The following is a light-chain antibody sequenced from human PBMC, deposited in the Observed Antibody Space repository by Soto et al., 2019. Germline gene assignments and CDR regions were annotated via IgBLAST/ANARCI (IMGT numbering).Light chain of an antibody. CDR1: QSVSSSY. CDR3: QQRQYGPPIT. Sequence: EIVLTQSPGTLSLSPGERSTLSCMASQSVSSSYLAWYQQKPGQAPRLLIYGASSRATGIPDRFSGSGSGTDFTLTISRLEPEDFAIYYCQQRQYGPPITFGQGTRLEIK. CDR2: GAS. V-gene: IGKV3D-20*02. J-gene: IGKJ5*01.